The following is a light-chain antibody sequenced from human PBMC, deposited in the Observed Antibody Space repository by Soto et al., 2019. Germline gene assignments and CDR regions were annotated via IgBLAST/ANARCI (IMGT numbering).Light chain of an antibody. CDR2: DAS. CDR1: QSVSSY. V-gene: IGKV3-11*01. J-gene: IGKJ5*01. CDR3: QRRSNWPPIT. Sequence: EIVMTQSPGTLCVFPGERATLSCRASQSVSSYLAWYQQKPGQAPRLLIYDASNRATGIPARFSGSGSGTDFTLTISSLEPEDFAVYYCQRRSNWPPITFGQGTRLEIK.